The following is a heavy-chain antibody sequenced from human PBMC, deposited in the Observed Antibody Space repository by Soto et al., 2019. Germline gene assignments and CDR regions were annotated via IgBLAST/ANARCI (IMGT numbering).Heavy chain of an antibody. Sequence: SEPLSLTCTVSGGSISSYYWSWIRQPPGKGLEWIGYIYYSGSTNYNPSLKSRVTISVDTSKNQFSLKLSSVTAADTAVYYCARDRPQYGSGSYHAFDIWGQGTMVT. J-gene: IGHJ3*02. CDR2: IYYSGST. CDR3: ARDRPQYGSGSYHAFDI. D-gene: IGHD3-10*01. CDR1: GGSISSYY. V-gene: IGHV4-59*01.